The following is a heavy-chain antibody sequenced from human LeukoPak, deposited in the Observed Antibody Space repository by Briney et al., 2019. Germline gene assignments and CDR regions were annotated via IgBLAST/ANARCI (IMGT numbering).Heavy chain of an antibody. CDR1: GYTFSDYA. Sequence: ASVKVSCKASGYTFSDYAMHWVRQAPGQRFEWMGWIDAGNGDTRYSQKFQGRVTITRDTSASTAYIELRSLRSEDTAMYYCARTDFGDYSYYFDYWGQGTLVTVSS. D-gene: IGHD4-17*01. CDR2: IDAGNGDT. CDR3: ARTDFGDYSYYFDY. V-gene: IGHV1-3*01. J-gene: IGHJ4*02.